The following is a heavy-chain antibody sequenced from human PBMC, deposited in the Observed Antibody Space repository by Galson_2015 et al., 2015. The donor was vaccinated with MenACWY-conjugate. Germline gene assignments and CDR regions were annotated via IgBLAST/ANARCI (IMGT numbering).Heavy chain of an antibody. CDR3: TRAWETATLSPGY. CDR1: GFTISDYY. Sequence: SLRLSCAASGFTISDYYMDWVRQAPGKGLEWVGRSGDKAKSYTSQYAASVKGRFTISRDDSKNSLFLQMNSLKTEDTAVYYCTRAWETATLSPGYWGQSTLVTVSS. J-gene: IGHJ1*01. D-gene: IGHD1-7*01. CDR2: SGDKAKSYTS. V-gene: IGHV3-72*01.